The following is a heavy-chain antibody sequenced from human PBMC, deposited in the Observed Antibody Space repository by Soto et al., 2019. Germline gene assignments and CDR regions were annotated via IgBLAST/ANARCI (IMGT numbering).Heavy chain of an antibody. CDR1: GYSISSSNW. D-gene: IGHD2-21*01. J-gene: IGHJ4*02. Sequence: QVQLQESGPGLVKPSDTLSLTCAVSGYSISSSNWWGWIRQPPGKGLAWIGYIYYSGTTYYTPSLKRRVTMSVDTSKNQFSLKLTSVTAVDTAVYYCARRENQGPIHYWGQGTLVTVS. V-gene: IGHV4-28*01. CDR2: IYYSGTT. CDR3: ARRENQGPIHY.